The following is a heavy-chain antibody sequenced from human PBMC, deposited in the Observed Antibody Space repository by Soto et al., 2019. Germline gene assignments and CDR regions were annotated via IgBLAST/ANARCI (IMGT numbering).Heavy chain of an antibody. CDR1: GFTFSSYS. D-gene: IGHD3-3*01. J-gene: IGHJ4*02. Sequence: LSLSCAASGFTFSSYSMNWVRQAPGKGLEWVSSISSSSSYIYYADSVKGRFTISRDNAKNSLYLQMNSLRAEDTAVYYCARGPLYYDFWSGYYSFDYWGQGTLVTVS. V-gene: IGHV3-21*01. CDR3: ARGPLYYDFWSGYYSFDY. CDR2: ISSSSSYI.